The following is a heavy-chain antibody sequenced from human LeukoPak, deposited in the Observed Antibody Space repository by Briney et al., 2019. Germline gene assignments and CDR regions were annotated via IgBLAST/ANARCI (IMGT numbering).Heavy chain of an antibody. D-gene: IGHD5-18*01. Sequence: PGGSLRLSCAASGFTVSSNYMSWIRQAPGKGPEWVSVIYSGSSTYYADSVKGRFTISRDNSKNTLYLQMNSLRAEDTAVYYCARDRGYSYGYELYYWGQGTLVTVSS. CDR1: GFTVSSNY. J-gene: IGHJ4*02. CDR2: IYSGSST. V-gene: IGHV3-53*01. CDR3: ARDRGYSYGYELYY.